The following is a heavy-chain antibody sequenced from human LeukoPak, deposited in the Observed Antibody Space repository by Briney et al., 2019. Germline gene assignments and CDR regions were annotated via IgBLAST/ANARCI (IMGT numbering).Heavy chain of an antibody. Sequence: PGGSLRLSCAASGFTFSSYAMHWVRQAPGKGLEWVAVISYDGSNKYYADSVKGRFTISRDNSKNTLYLQMNSLRAEDTAVYYCARDGDYDWNYRSGFDYWGQGTLVTVSS. CDR1: GFTFSSYA. CDR2: ISYDGSNK. J-gene: IGHJ4*02. CDR3: ARDGDYDWNYRSGFDY. V-gene: IGHV3-30-3*01. D-gene: IGHD1-7*01.